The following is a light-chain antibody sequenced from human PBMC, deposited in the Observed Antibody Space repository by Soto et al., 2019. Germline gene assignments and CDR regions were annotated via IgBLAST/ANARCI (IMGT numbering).Light chain of an antibody. CDR1: QTVNTY. J-gene: IGKJ1*01. Sequence: DIHMTQSPSSLSASVGDRVIITCRASQTVNTYLHWYQQKPGKAPKLLIYAASNLQSGVPSRFSGSGSGTNFTLSLNSLQPEDFATYYCQQGYSNPWTFGQGTKVDIK. CDR3: QQGYSNPWT. CDR2: AAS. V-gene: IGKV1-39*01.